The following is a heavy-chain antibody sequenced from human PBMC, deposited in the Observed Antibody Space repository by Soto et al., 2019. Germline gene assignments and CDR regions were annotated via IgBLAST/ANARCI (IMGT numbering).Heavy chain of an antibody. CDR1: GFTFNNAW. CDR3: TTGTAVAKYYFDF. Sequence: EVQLVESGGGLVEPGESLRLSCAASGFTFNNAWMSWVRQAPGKGLEWVGRIKSRADGETTDYAVPVKGRFTISRDXAKNTLSLQMNSRKIEDTAVYYCTTGTAVAKYYFDFWGQGTLVTVSS. J-gene: IGHJ4*02. CDR2: IKSRADGETT. D-gene: IGHD5-18*01. V-gene: IGHV3-15*01.